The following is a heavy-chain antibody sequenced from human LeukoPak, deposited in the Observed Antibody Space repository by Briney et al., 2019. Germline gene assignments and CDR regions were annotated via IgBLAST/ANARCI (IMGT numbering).Heavy chain of an antibody. V-gene: IGHV4-34*01. Sequence: SETLSLTCAVYGGSFSGYYWSWIRQPPGKGLEWIGEINHSGSTNYNPSLKSRVTISVDTSKNQFSLKLSSVTAADTAVYYCARDGGSYSPFDYWGQGTLATVSS. CDR1: GGSFSGYY. D-gene: IGHD1-26*01. CDR3: ARDGGSYSPFDY. CDR2: INHSGST. J-gene: IGHJ4*02.